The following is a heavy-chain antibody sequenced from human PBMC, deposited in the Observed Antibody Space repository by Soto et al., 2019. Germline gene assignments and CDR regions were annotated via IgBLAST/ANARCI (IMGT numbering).Heavy chain of an antibody. D-gene: IGHD3-10*02. J-gene: IGHJ2*01. CDR2: TYYRSKWYN. Sequence: PSQTLSLTCAISGDSVSSNGAAWNWIRQSPSRGLEWLGRTYYRSKWYNDYAVSVKSRITINPDTSKNQFSLQLNSVTPEDTAVYYCARLFASSYPRHWYFDLWGRGTLVTVSS. CDR3: ARLFASSYPRHWYFDL. CDR1: GDSVSSNGAA. V-gene: IGHV6-1*01.